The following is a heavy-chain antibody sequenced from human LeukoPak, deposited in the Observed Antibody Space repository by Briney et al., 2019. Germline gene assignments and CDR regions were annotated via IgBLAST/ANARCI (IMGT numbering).Heavy chain of an antibody. CDR1: GESLSKYY. J-gene: IGHJ4*02. CDR2: INHRGST. D-gene: IGHD1-26*01. V-gene: IGHV4-34*01. Sequence: SETLSLTCAVDGESLSKYYWTWIRQSPGKGLEWIGEINHRGSTNLNPSLKSRVTLSVDTSKHQFSLKLTSVTAADAAVYYCASSVGSTDYWGQGTLVTASS. CDR3: ASSVGSTDY.